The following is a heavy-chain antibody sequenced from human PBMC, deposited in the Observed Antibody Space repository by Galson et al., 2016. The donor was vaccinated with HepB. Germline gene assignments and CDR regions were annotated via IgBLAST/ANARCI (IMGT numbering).Heavy chain of an antibody. V-gene: IGHV3-30*18. J-gene: IGHJ4*02. CDR2: DSMDGRRK. D-gene: IGHD2/OR15-2a*01. CDR1: GFIFSGYG. CDR3: AKRHEYCPPVGCSVDY. Sequence: RLSCAGSGFIFSGYGMHWVRQAPGKGLEWVAADSMDGRRKFYADSVKGRFTISRDNSNNMLFLQMSSLRPDDTAVYYCAKRHEYCPPVGCSVDYWGQGTLVSVSS.